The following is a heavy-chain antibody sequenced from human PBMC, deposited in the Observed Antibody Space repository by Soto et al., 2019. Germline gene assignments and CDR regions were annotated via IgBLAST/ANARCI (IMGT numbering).Heavy chain of an antibody. D-gene: IGHD3-22*01. CDR2: IFDRGST. Sequence: QVQLQESGPGLVKPSETLSLTCDVSGGYVSSGNYYWTWIRQSPGKGLEWIGYIFDRGSTNYNPSLKRRVTISIDTSKNQFSLRLTSVTTADTAVYYCARFPYYDSSGYSDYWGQGILVTVSS. J-gene: IGHJ4*02. V-gene: IGHV4-61*01. CDR3: ARFPYYDSSGYSDY. CDR1: GGYVSSGNYY.